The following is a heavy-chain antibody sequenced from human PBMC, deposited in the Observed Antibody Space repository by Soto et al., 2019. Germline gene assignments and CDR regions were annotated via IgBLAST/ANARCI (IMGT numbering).Heavy chain of an antibody. D-gene: IGHD3-3*01. CDR1: GFTFSSYA. V-gene: IGHV3-23*01. J-gene: IGHJ4*02. Sequence: GGSLRLSCAASGFTFSSYAMSWVRQAPGKGLEWVSAISGSGGSTYYADTVKGRFTISRDNSKNTLYLQMNSLRAEDTAVFYCAKIATYYDFWSGYYHFDYWGQGTLVTVSS. CDR2: ISGSGGST. CDR3: AKIATYYDFWSGYYHFDY.